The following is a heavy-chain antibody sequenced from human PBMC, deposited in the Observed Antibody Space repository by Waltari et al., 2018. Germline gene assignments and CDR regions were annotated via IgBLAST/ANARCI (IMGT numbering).Heavy chain of an antibody. CDR2: TYYRSQWYN. J-gene: IGHJ4*02. CDR1: GDSVSNNIFA. Sequence: QVQLQQSGPGLVKPSQTLSLTCAISGDSVSNNIFAWNWVRQSPSRGLEWLGRTYYRSQWYNDYAVSVKSRISFNADTSKNQFSLHLNSVTPEDTAVYYCVRDGPTYGSFEYWGLGTLVTVSS. CDR3: VRDGPTYGSFEY. D-gene: IGHD2-8*01. V-gene: IGHV6-1*01.